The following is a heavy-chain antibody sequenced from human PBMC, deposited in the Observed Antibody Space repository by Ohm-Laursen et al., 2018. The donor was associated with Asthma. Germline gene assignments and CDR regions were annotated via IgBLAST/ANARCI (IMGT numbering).Heavy chain of an antibody. J-gene: IGHJ6*02. Sequence: SLRLSCAASGLTFNSYWTTWVRQAPGKGPEWVAHIKEDGSEESYLASVKGRFTISRDNAKNSLYLQLNSLRAEDTAVYYCARFGRDYRSHGMDVWGQGTTVTVSS. CDR2: IKEDGSEE. CDR3: ARFGRDYRSHGMDV. CDR1: GLTFNSYW. V-gene: IGHV3-7*05. D-gene: IGHD4-11*01.